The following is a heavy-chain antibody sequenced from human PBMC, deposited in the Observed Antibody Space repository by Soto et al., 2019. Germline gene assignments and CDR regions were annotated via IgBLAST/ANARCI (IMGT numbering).Heavy chain of an antibody. J-gene: IGHJ4*02. D-gene: IGHD4-4*01. CDR3: AKDHGMPTVPYFDN. CDR2: ISGSGDST. V-gene: IGHV3-23*01. Sequence: GGSLRLSCAASGFIFSSYGMSWVRQAPGKGLEWVSGISGSGDSTYYADSVKGRFTISRDNSKNTLYMEMNSLRAEDTAVYYCAKDHGMPTVPYFDNWGRGTLVTVSS. CDR1: GFIFSSYG.